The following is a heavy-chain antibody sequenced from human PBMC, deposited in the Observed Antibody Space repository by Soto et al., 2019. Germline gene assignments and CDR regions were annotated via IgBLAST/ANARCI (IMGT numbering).Heavy chain of an antibody. J-gene: IGHJ3*02. V-gene: IGHV4-31*03. Sequence: PSETLSLTCTVSGGSISSGGYYWSWIRQHPGKGLEWIGYIYYSGSTYYNPSLKSRVTISVDTSKNQFSLKLSSVTAADMAVYYCARTLRGDDAFDIWGQGTMVTVSS. CDR3: ARTLRGDDAFDI. CDR1: GGSISSGGYY. CDR2: IYYSGST.